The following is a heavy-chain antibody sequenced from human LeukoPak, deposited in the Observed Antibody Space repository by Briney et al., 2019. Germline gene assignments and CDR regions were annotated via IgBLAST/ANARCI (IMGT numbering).Heavy chain of an antibody. CDR1: GYTFTGYY. D-gene: IGHD2-15*01. Sequence: ASVKVSCKASGYTFTGYYMHWVRQAPGQGLERMGWINPNSGGTNYAQKFQGRVTMTRDTSISTAYMELSRLRSDDTAVYYCARVTCSGGSCYHTTFDYWGQGTLDTVSS. CDR2: INPNSGGT. CDR3: ARVTCSGGSCYHTTFDY. J-gene: IGHJ4*02. V-gene: IGHV1-2*02.